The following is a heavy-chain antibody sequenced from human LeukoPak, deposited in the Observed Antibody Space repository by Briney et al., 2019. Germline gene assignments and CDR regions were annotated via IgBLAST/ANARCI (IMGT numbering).Heavy chain of an antibody. CDR2: VSGNGGST. J-gene: IGHJ4*02. CDR3: AAEYHHCWYFYY. Sequence: GGSLRLSCAASGFTFNDYGMSWVRQAPGKGLEWVSGVSGNGGSTGYADSVKGRFTISRDNSKNSVYLQMNSLRAEDTAVYYCAAEYHHCWYFYYWAQDTVVSVS. V-gene: IGHV3-20*04. D-gene: IGHD2-21*01. CDR1: GFTFNDYG.